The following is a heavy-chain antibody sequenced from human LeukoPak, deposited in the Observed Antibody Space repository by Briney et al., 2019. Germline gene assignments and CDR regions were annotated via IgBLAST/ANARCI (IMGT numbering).Heavy chain of an antibody. Sequence: SETLSLTCAVSGYSISSAYYWGWTRQPPGKGLEWIASIYHSGSTYYNPSLKSRVTISVDTSKNQFSLKLSSVTAADTAVYYCINYDFWSGYFLWGQGTLVTVSS. D-gene: IGHD3-3*01. J-gene: IGHJ4*02. CDR3: INYDFWSGYFL. CDR2: IYHSGST. V-gene: IGHV4-38-2*01. CDR1: GYSISSAYY.